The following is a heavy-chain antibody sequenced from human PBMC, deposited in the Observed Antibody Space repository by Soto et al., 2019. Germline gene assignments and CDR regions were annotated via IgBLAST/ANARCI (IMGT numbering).Heavy chain of an antibody. D-gene: IGHD3-22*01. CDR2: IYYSGST. Sequence: ASETLSLTCTVSGGSISSGDHYWSWIRQPPGKGLEWIGFIYYSGSTYYNPSLKSRVTISVDTSKNQFSLKLSSVTAADTAVYYCARATCYYYSSGRRHPYYFDYWGQGTLVTVSS. CDR1: GGSISSGDHY. J-gene: IGHJ4*02. CDR3: ARATCYYYSSGRRHPYYFDY. V-gene: IGHV4-30-4*01.